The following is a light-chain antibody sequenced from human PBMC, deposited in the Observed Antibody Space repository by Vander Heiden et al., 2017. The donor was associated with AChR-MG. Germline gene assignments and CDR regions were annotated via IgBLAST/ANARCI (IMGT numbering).Light chain of an antibody. Sequence: QSALAQPASVSGSPGQSITISCTGTSSDVGSYNYIFWYQQHPGKAPKTMIYDLNNRPSGVSNRFSGSKSGNTASLTISGLQADDEADYYCSSFTTSSTYAFGTGTKVTVL. J-gene: IGLJ1*01. CDR2: DLN. CDR1: SSDVGSYNY. V-gene: IGLV2-14*01. CDR3: SSFTTSSTYA.